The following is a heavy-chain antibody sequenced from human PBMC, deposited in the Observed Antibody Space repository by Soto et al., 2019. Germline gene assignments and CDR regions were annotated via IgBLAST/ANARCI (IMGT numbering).Heavy chain of an antibody. J-gene: IGHJ5*02. CDR1: GYIFTNYD. V-gene: IGHV1-8*01. CDR3: ARVIKYGDYSRWFAP. D-gene: IGHD4-17*01. Sequence: QVQLVQSGAEVKKPGASVKVSCKASGYIFTNYDINWVRQATGQGLEYLGWIKPNSGNTGYVQKFQGRVTMTRNTSIHTAYRELNSLRSEDTAVYYCARVIKYGDYSRWFAPWGQGTLVTVSS. CDR2: IKPNSGNT.